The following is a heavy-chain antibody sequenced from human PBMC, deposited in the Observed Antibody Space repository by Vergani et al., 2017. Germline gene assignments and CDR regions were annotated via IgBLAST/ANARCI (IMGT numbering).Heavy chain of an antibody. CDR3: ARGLWDCTHIRCSPPSY. CDR1: GFTFSNYG. CDR2: IRYDGSNT. Sequence: QVQLVESGGGVVQPGGSLRLSCGASGFTFSNYGMHWVRQAPGKGLEWVTFIRYDGSNTYYADSVKGRFTITRDNAKKSVYLQMNSLGAEDTAMYFCARGLWDCTHIRCSPPSYWGQGTQVTVSS. J-gene: IGHJ4*02. D-gene: IGHD2-8*01. V-gene: IGHV3-30*02.